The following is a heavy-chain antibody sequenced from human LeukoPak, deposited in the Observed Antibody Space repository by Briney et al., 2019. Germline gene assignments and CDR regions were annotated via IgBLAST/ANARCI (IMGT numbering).Heavy chain of an antibody. V-gene: IGHV1-46*01. D-gene: IGHD2-2*02. J-gene: IGHJ3*02. CDR2: INPGGGRT. CDR1: GYTFTSYY. CDR3: ARAGGEAAAAIDAFDI. Sequence: GASVKVSCKPSGYTFTSYYIHLVRQAPGQGLEWMGIINPGGGRTSYAQKFQGRVTMTRDMSTSTVYMELSSLKSEDPAVYYCARAGGEAAAAIDAFDIWGQGTMVTVSS.